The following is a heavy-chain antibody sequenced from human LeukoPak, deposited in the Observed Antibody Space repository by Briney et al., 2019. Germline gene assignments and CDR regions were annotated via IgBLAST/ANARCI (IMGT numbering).Heavy chain of an antibody. D-gene: IGHD3-9*01. CDR1: GFTFNSYA. V-gene: IGHV3-48*01. J-gene: IGHJ5*02. Sequence: PGGSVRLSCAASGFTFNSYAFSWVRQAPGKGLEWVSYITSSSNVIYYTDSVKGRFTISRDNARNLLSLQMNSLRAEDTAVYYSAREPYDILTVYWENWFDPWGQGTLVTVSS. CDR3: AREPYDILTVYWENWFDP. CDR2: ITSSSNVI.